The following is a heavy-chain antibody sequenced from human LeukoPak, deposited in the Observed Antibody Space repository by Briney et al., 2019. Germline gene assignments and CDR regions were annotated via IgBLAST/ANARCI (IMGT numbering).Heavy chain of an antibody. J-gene: IGHJ4*02. CDR2: ISGDGGKI. V-gene: IGHV3-43*02. D-gene: IGHD6-13*01. CDR3: AKKRTGSSWYAIDY. CDR1: GFTFDDYA. Sequence: GGSLRLSCAASGFTFDDYAMHWVRQAPGKGLEWVSVISGDGGKIFYADSVKGRFTISRDNSKDALYLQMNSLRTEDTALYYCAKKRTGSSWYAIDYWGQGTLVTVSS.